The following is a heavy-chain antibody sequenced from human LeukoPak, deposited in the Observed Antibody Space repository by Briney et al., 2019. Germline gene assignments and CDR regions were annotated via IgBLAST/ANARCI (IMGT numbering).Heavy chain of an antibody. CDR1: GGSISSGGYY. D-gene: IGHD3-3*01. Sequence: SETLSLTCTVSGGSISSGGYYWSWIRQPPGKGLEWIGYIYYSGSTNYNPSLKSRVTISVDTSKNQFSLKLSSVTAADTAVYYCARGTLAAYYDFWSGGNWFDLWGQGTLVTVSS. J-gene: IGHJ5*02. CDR3: ARGTLAAYYDFWSGGNWFDL. CDR2: IYYSGST. V-gene: IGHV4-61*08.